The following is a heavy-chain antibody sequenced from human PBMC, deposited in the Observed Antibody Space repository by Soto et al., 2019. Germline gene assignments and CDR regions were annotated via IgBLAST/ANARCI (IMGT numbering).Heavy chain of an antibody. CDR1: GFTFSSYW. Sequence: PGGSMRLSCVASGFTFSSYWMSWVRQAPGGGLEWVANIKQDDTEIHYVESVKGRFTIFRDNAKKSLYLQMNSLRAEDTAVYFCASYSGSYFPVGHDRWGQGTLVTVSS. J-gene: IGHJ5*02. CDR2: IKQDDTEI. V-gene: IGHV3-7*01. D-gene: IGHD1-26*01. CDR3: ASYSGSYFPVGHDR.